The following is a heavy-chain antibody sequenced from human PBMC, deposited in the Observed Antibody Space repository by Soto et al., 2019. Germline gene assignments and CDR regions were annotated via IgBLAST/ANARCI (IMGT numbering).Heavy chain of an antibody. V-gene: IGHV4-34*01. CDR2: INHSGST. J-gene: IGHJ4*02. CDR1: GGPFSGYY. CDR3: ARGRWGAPFDY. D-gene: IGHD3-16*01. Sequence: SETLSLTCAVYGGPFSGYYWSWIRQPPGKGLEWIGEINHSGSTNYNPSLKSRVTISVDTSKNQFSLKLSSVTAADTAVYYCARGRWGAPFDYWGQGTLVTVSS.